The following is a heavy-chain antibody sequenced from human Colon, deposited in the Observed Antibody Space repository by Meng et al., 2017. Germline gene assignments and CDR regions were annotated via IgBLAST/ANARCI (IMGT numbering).Heavy chain of an antibody. CDR1: GGIFSSYA. CDR3: ARDLES. D-gene: IGHD3-3*01. V-gene: IGHV1-69*12. Sequence: QGQRVQLGAGGKKPGSSARVSCKASGGIFSSYAIRWVRQAPGQGLEWMGGIVPMFGTPNYAQKFQGRVTIAADESTTTSFMELSSLRFEDTATYYCARDLESWGQGTLVTVSS. CDR2: IVPMFGTP. J-gene: IGHJ5*02.